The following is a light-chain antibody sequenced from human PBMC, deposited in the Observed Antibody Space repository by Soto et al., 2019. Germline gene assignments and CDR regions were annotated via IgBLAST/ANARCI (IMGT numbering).Light chain of an antibody. Sequence: EIVLTQSPGTLSLSPGERATLSCRASQNVINNYLAWYQQRPGQPPRLLIYDASSRATGISARFSGSGYGTEFTLTISSLQSEDFAVYFCQQCRNWPLTFGGGSKV. CDR3: QQCRNWPLT. CDR2: DAS. CDR1: QNVINNY. J-gene: IGKJ4*01. V-gene: IGKV3D-20*02.